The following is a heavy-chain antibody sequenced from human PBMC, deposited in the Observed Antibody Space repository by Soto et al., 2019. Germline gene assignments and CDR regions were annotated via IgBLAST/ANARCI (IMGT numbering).Heavy chain of an antibody. Sequence: SETLSLTCAVSGGSISSGGYSWSWIRQPPGKGLEWIGYIYHSGSTYYNPSLKSRVTISVDRSKNQFSLKLSSVTAADTAVYYCASLAYCSSTSCRTIDYWGQGTLVTV. CDR1: GGSISSGGYS. CDR2: IYHSGST. V-gene: IGHV4-30-2*01. J-gene: IGHJ4*02. D-gene: IGHD2-2*01. CDR3: ASLAYCSSTSCRTIDY.